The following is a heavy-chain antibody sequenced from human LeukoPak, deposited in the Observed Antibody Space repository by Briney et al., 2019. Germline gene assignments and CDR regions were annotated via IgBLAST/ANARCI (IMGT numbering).Heavy chain of an antibody. J-gene: IGHJ6*03. CDR2: ISSSSSTI. Sequence: GGSLRLSCAASGFTFSSYSMNWVRQAPGKGLEWVSYISSSSSTIYYADSVKGRFTISRDNAKNSLYLQMNSLRAEDTAVYYCARIMAAAGPYYYYYMDVWGKGTTVTVSS. CDR3: ARIMAAAGPYYYYYMDV. D-gene: IGHD6-13*01. V-gene: IGHV3-48*04. CDR1: GFTFSSYS.